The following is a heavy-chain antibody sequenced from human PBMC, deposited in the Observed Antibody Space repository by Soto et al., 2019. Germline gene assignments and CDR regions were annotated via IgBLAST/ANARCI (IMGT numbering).Heavy chain of an antibody. CDR1: DASINSGGYY. V-gene: IGHV4-31*03. CDR2: IYYSGTT. Sequence: PSETLSLTCTVSDASINSGGYYWSWIRQHPGKGLEWIGFIYYSGTTCYNPSLKSRVTTSVDTSKNQFSLRLSSVTAADTAVYYCARGLIVMLAGIEELINSHFDSWGQGTLVTVSS. CDR3: ARGLIVMLAGIEELINSHFDS. J-gene: IGHJ4*02. D-gene: IGHD2-21*02.